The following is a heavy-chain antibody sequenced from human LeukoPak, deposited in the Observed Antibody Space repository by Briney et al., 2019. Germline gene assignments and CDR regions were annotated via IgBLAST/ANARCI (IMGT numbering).Heavy chain of an antibody. CDR3: ARRSSSWYYYYYYGMDV. CDR2: IDPSDSYT. D-gene: IGHD6-13*01. J-gene: IGHJ6*02. V-gene: IGHV5-10-1*01. Sequence: RGESLKISCKGSGYSLTSYWISWVRQMPGKGLEWMGRIDPSDSYTNYSPSFQGHVTISADKSISTAYLQWSSLKASDTAMYYCARRSSSWYYYYYYGMDVWGQGATVTVSS. CDR1: GYSLTSYW.